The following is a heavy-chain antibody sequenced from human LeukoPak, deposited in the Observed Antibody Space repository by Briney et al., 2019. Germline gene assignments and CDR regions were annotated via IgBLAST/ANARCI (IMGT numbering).Heavy chain of an antibody. CDR2: IYYSGST. Sequence: SETLSLTCTGSGGSISSYYWSWIRQPPGKGLERIGYIYYSGSTNYNPSLKSRVTISVDTSKNQFSLKLSSVTAADTAVYYCARLRRYYDSSGLFDYWGQGTLVTVSS. V-gene: IGHV4-59*01. CDR1: GGSISSYY. D-gene: IGHD3-22*01. J-gene: IGHJ4*02. CDR3: ARLRRYYDSSGLFDY.